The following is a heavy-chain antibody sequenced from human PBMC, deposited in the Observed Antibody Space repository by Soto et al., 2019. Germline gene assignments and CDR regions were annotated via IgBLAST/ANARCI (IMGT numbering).Heavy chain of an antibody. Sequence: DVQLLESGGGLVQPGGSLRLSCAASGLTFSSYAMSWVRQAPGKGLAWVSSLTGSGGSTYYADSVKGRFTISRDNSRDTLYLQMNCLRAEDTAVYYCAGGGTSGNYAFDIWGQGTLVTVSS. V-gene: IGHV3-23*01. CDR2: LTGSGGST. CDR3: AGGGTSGNYAFDI. J-gene: IGHJ3*02. D-gene: IGHD2-8*01. CDR1: GLTFSSYA.